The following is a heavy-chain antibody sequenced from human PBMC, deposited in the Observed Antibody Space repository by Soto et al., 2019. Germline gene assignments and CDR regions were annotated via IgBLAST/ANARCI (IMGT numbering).Heavy chain of an antibody. CDR1: GGSISSGDYY. J-gene: IGHJ3*02. Sequence: QVQLQESGPGLVKPSQTLSLTCTVSGGSISSGDYYWSWIRQPPGKGLEWIGYIYYSGSTYYNPSLKWRVTISVDTSKNQFSLKLSSVTAADTAVYYCARDDTMVGGPFDIWGQGTMVTVSS. V-gene: IGHV4-30-4*01. D-gene: IGHD3-10*02. CDR3: ARDDTMVGGPFDI. CDR2: IYYSGST.